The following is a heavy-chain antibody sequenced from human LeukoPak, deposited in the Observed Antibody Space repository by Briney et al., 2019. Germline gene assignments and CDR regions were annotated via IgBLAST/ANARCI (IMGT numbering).Heavy chain of an antibody. CDR1: GVSISSGDYY. J-gene: IGHJ6*02. CDR2: IYYSGST. V-gene: IGHV4-30-4*01. CDR3: ARGSMVYAPYYYYGMDV. D-gene: IGHD2-8*01. Sequence: PSETLSLTCTVSGVSISSGDYYWSWIRQPPGKGLEWIGYIYYSGSTYYNPSLKSRVTISVDTSKNQFSLKLSSVTAADTAVYYCARGSMVYAPYYYYGMDVWGQGTTVTVSS.